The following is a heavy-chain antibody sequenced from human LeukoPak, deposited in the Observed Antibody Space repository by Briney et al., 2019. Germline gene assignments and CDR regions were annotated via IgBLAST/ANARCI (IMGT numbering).Heavy chain of an antibody. CDR2: ISYDGSNK. Sequence: GSLRLSCAASGFTFSSYAMHWVRQAPGKGLEWVAVISYDGSNKYYADSVKGRFTISRDNSKNTLYLQMNSLRAEDTAVYYCANGNVYYDSSALLDFDYWGQGTLVTVSS. V-gene: IGHV3-30*04. D-gene: IGHD3-22*01. CDR3: ANGNVYYDSSALLDFDY. CDR1: GFTFSSYA. J-gene: IGHJ4*02.